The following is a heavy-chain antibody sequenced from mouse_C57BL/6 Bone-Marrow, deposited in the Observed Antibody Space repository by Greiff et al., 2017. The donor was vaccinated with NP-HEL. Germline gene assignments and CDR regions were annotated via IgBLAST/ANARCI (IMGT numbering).Heavy chain of an antibody. CDR3: ARQDWDPFAY. CDR2: ISSGGSYT. J-gene: IGHJ3*01. CDR1: GFTFSSSG. Sequence: EVKLVESGGDLVKPGGSLKLSCAASGFTFSSSGMSWVRQTPDKRLEWVATISSGGSYTYYPDSVKGRFTISRDNAKNTLYLQMSRLKSEDTAMYYCARQDWDPFAYWGQGTLVTVSA. V-gene: IGHV5-6*01. D-gene: IGHD4-1*01.